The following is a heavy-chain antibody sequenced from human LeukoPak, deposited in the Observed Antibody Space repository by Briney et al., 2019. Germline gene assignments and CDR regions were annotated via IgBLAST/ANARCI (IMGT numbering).Heavy chain of an antibody. CDR3: ARDSDSSGRIGWFDP. Sequence: ASVKVSCKASGYTFTSYYMHWVRQAPGQGLEWMGIINPSGGSTSYAQKFQGRVTMTRDMSTSTVYMELSSLRSEDTAVYYRARDSDSSGRIGWFDPWGQGTLVTVSS. D-gene: IGHD3-22*01. CDR1: GYTFTSYY. CDR2: INPSGGST. V-gene: IGHV1-46*01. J-gene: IGHJ5*02.